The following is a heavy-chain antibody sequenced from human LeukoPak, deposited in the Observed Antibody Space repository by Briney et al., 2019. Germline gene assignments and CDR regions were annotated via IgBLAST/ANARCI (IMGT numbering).Heavy chain of an antibody. Sequence: GRSLRLSCAASGFTFSGYGMHWVRQAPGKGLEWVALISYDGSYKYYADSVKGRFTISRDNSKNTLYLQMNSLRADDTAVYYCARESAWYFDYWGQGTLVTVSS. V-gene: IGHV3-30*03. CDR2: ISYDGSYK. CDR3: ARESAWYFDY. D-gene: IGHD3-3*01. J-gene: IGHJ4*02. CDR1: GFTFSGYG.